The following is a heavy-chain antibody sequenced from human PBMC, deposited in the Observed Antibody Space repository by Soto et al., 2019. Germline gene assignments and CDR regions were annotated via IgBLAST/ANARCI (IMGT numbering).Heavy chain of an antibody. CDR1: GGTFSRYA. Sequence: SVKVSCKVSGGTFSRYAISWVRQAPGHGLEWMGGIIPIFGTAKYAQKFQGRVTVSADESTXTAYMEVTSLRSEDTAVYYCARDQDPTRPTSFLSNTRYKARYYYGMDVWGQGTTVTVSS. J-gene: IGHJ6*02. CDR3: ARDQDPTRPTSFLSNTRYKARYYYGMDV. CDR2: IIPIFGTA. D-gene: IGHD3-3*02. V-gene: IGHV1-69*13.